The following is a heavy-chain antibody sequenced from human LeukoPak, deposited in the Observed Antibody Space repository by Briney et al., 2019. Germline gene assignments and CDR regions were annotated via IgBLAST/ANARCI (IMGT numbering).Heavy chain of an antibody. CDR2: IYYSGST. Sequence: SETLSLTCTVSGGSISSYYWSWIRQPPGKGLEWIGYIYYSGSTNYNPSLKSRVTISVDTSKNQFSLKLSSVTAADTAVYYCARLVVPAASGYYYMDVWGKGTTVTISS. D-gene: IGHD2-2*01. V-gene: IGHV4-59*12. CDR3: ARLVVPAASGYYYMDV. J-gene: IGHJ6*03. CDR1: GGSISSYY.